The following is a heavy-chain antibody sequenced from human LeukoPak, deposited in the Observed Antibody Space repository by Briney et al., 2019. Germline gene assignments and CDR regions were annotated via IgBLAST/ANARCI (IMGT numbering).Heavy chain of an antibody. J-gene: IGHJ4*02. CDR3: TRSPLATGGIADY. Sequence: GGSLRLFCGASGFSLSSHWMTWVRQRPGNGLEWVASIGPDEAETYYVDSLKGRFTISRDNAKNSMYLQMNSLRAEDTGTYYCTRSPLATGGIADYWGQGTLVIVSS. CDR2: IGPDEAET. D-gene: IGHD2-8*02. CDR1: GFSLSSHW. V-gene: IGHV3-7*01.